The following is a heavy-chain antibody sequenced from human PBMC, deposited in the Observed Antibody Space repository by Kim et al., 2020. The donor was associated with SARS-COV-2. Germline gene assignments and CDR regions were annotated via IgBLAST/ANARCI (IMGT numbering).Heavy chain of an antibody. J-gene: IGHJ3*01. V-gene: IGHV4-59*13. D-gene: IGHD1-26*01. Sequence: SETLSLTCTVSGGSISGYYWSWIRQPPGKGLEYIGYIHYSGSTNYNPSLKTRVTILVDTSKNQFSLKLTSVTAADTAVYLCARTEGRLAGALDLWGQGTMVTVSS. CDR2: IHYSGST. CDR3: ARTEGRLAGALDL. CDR1: GGSISGYY.